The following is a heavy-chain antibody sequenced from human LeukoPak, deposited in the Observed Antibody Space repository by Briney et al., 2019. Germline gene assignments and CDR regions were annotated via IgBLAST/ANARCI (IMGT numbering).Heavy chain of an antibody. CDR2: IYYSGTA. CDR1: GGSISSGGYY. J-gene: IGHJ4*02. V-gene: IGHV4-30-4*01. D-gene: IGHD3-16*02. Sequence: SETLSLTCTVSGGSISSGGYYWSWIRQPPGKGLEWIGYIYYSGTAYYNPSPKSRVTISVDTSKNQFSLKLSSVTAADTAVYYCASFYQVYYFDYWGQGTLVTVSS. CDR3: ASFYQVYYFDY.